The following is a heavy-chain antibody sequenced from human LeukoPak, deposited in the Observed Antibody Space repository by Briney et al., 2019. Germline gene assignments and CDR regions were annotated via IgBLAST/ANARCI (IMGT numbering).Heavy chain of an antibody. J-gene: IGHJ4*02. Sequence: PGGSLRLSCAASGFTFSSYWMHWVRQAPGKGLVRVSRINSDGSSTSYADSVKGRFTISRDNAKNTLYLQMNSLRAEDTAVYYCARDDNYYDSSGYYDYWGQGTLVTVSS. D-gene: IGHD3-22*01. CDR1: GFTFSSYW. CDR3: ARDDNYYDSSGYYDY. CDR2: INSDGSST. V-gene: IGHV3-74*01.